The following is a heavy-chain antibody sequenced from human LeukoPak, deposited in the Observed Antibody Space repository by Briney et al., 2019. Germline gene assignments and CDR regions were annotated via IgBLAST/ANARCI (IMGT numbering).Heavy chain of an antibody. CDR3: AASTKHTAMVDY. D-gene: IGHD5-18*01. J-gene: IGHJ4*02. Sequence: GGSLRLSCAASGFTFSSYSMNWVRQAPGKGLEWVSSIGSSSTYIYYADSVKGRFTISRDNAKSSLYLQMNSLRAEDTAVYYCAASTKHTAMVDYWGQGTLVTVSS. CDR1: GFTFSSYS. CDR2: IGSSSTYI. V-gene: IGHV3-21*01.